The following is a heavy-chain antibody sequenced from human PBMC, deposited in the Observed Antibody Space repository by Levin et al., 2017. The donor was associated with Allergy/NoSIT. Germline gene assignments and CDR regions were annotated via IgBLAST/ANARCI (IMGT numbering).Heavy chain of an antibody. CDR3: ASNIRFYGSGSEPGRTQMDV. V-gene: IGHV4-31*03. J-gene: IGHJ6*04. D-gene: IGHD3-10*01. Sequence: SQTLSLTCTVSGGSISSGGYYWSWIRQHPGKGLEWIGYIYYSGSTYYNPSLKSRVTISVDTSKNQFSLKLSSVTAADTAVYYCASNIRFYGSGSEPGRTQMDVWGKGTTVTVSS. CDR2: IYYSGST. CDR1: GGSISSGGYY.